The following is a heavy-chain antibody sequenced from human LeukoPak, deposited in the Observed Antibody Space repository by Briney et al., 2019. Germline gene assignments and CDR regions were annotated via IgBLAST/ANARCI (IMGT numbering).Heavy chain of an antibody. CDR1: GYTFTSYA. V-gene: IGHV1-3*01. CDR3: ARDLARGTEMIITTLFDY. J-gene: IGHJ4*02. CDR2: INAGNGNT. D-gene: IGHD3-22*01. Sequence: GASVKVSCKASGYTFTSYAMHWVRQAPGHRLEWMGWINAGNGNTKYSQKFQGRVTITRDTSASTAYMELSGLRSEDTAVYYCARDLARGTEMIITTLFDYWGQGTLVTVSS.